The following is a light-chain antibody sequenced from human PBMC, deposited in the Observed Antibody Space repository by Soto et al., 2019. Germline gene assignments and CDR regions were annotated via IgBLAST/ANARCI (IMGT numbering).Light chain of an antibody. CDR3: MQGLQTPPI. V-gene: IGKV2-28*01. CDR2: LGS. Sequence: EIVMTQSPLSLPATPGEPASISCRSSQSLLHSNGYNYLDWYLQKPGQSPQVLIYLGSNRASGVPDRFSGSGSGTDVTLKISRVEAEDVGLYYCMQGLQTPPIFGPGTKVDIK. J-gene: IGKJ3*01. CDR1: QSLLHSNGYNY.